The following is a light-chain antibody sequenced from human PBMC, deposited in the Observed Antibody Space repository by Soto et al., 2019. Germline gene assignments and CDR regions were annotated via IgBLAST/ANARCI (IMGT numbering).Light chain of an antibody. J-gene: IGKJ4*01. CDR2: GAS. Sequence: DIVLTQSPGTLSLSPGERATLPCRASQSVSNNYLAWYQQKPGQAPRLLIYGASNRATGIPDRFSGSGSGTDFTLTISRLEPEDFAVYRCQQYSSSPLTFGGGTKVDI. V-gene: IGKV3-20*01. CDR3: QQYSSSPLT. CDR1: QSVSNNY.